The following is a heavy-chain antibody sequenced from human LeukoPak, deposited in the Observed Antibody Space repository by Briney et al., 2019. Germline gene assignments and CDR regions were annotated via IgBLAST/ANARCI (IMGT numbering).Heavy chain of an antibody. CDR3: ARGRASAFDV. V-gene: IGHV6-1*01. D-gene: IGHD6-25*01. CDR1: GDSVSTSGGA. CDR2: TYYTSKWNT. Sequence: SQTPSLTCAVSGDSVSTSGGACNWVRQSPSRGLEWLGRTYYTSKWNTDYAVSVKSRIVVNPDTSKNQFSLQLNSVTSEDTAVYYCARGRASAFDVWGQGTMVTVSS. J-gene: IGHJ3*01.